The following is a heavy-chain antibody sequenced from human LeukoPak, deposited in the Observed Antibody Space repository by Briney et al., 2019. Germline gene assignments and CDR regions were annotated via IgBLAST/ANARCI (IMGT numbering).Heavy chain of an antibody. Sequence: GASVKVSCKASGYTFTSYGISWVRQAPGQGLEWMGWISAYNGNTNYAQKLQGRVTMTTDTSTSTAYMELRSLRSDDTAVYYCARDQHSSGWYQNNWFDPWGQGALVTVSS. CDR1: GYTFTSYG. J-gene: IGHJ5*02. V-gene: IGHV1-18*01. CDR3: ARDQHSSGWYQNNWFDP. CDR2: ISAYNGNT. D-gene: IGHD6-19*01.